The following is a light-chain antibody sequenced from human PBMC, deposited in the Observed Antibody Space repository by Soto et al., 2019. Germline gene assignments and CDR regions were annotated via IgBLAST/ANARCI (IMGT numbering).Light chain of an antibody. CDR3: CSSAPESTYV. CDR2: RGT. CDR1: SNDVGAYDS. Sequence: QSVLAQPASVSGSPGQSITISCTGTSNDVGAYDSVSRYQQHPHKAPQVIIYRGTQRPSGASNRFSASTSGNAASLTISGLQADDEADYFCCSSAPESTYVCGTGTKVTVL. J-gene: IGLJ1*01. V-gene: IGLV2-23*01.